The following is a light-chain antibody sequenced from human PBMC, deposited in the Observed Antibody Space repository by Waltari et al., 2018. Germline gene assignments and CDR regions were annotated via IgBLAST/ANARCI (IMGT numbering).Light chain of an antibody. V-gene: IGKV1-39*01. Sequence: DIQMTQSLSSLSASIRHRVTITCRESQSLSNYVNWYQQLTGKAHKLLVYGASNVPSGVPSRFSCSGSGTEFTLNISSLQPEDFATFSCQQGYGNPITFGGGTKVDI. J-gene: IGKJ4*01. CDR2: GAS. CDR3: QQGYGNPIT. CDR1: QSLSNY.